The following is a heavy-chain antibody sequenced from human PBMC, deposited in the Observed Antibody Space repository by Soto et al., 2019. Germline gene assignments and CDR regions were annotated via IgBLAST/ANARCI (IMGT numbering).Heavy chain of an antibody. Sequence: QVQLQQWGAGLLKPSETLSLTCAVYGGSFSGYYWSWIRQPPGKGLEWIGEINHSGSTNYNPSLKHRVTISVDTSKNKFSLKLSSVSAADTAVYYCARGRKELRFLEGWFDPWGQGTLVTVSS. CDR2: INHSGST. D-gene: IGHD3-3*01. J-gene: IGHJ5*02. CDR1: GGSFSGYY. CDR3: ARGRKELRFLEGWFDP. V-gene: IGHV4-34*01.